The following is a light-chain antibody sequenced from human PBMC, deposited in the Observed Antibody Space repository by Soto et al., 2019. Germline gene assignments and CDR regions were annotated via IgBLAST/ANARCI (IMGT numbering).Light chain of an antibody. CDR1: SNDVGTYNL. V-gene: IGLV2-23*01. Sequence: QSVLTQPASVSGSPGQSITISCTGISNDVGTYNLVSWYQHHPGKAPKLIIYEASKRPSGVPNRFSGSKSGNTPSLTISGLHAEDEADYYCCSYGRSVVFGGGTKVTVL. CDR2: EAS. J-gene: IGLJ2*01. CDR3: CSYGRSVV.